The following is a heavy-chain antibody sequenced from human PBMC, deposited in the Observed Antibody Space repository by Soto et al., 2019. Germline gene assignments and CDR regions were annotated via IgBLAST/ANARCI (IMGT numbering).Heavy chain of an antibody. J-gene: IGHJ6*02. CDR3: ARDLYYYDSNGYPDRGYYYYYGMDV. D-gene: IGHD3-22*01. CDR2: IIPIFGTA. CDR1: GGTFSSYA. Sequence: ASVKVSCKASGGTFSSYAISWVRQAPGQGLEWMGGIIPIFGTANYAQKFQGRVTITADESTSTAYMELSSLRSEDTAVYYCARDLYYYDSNGYPDRGYYYYYGMDVWG. V-gene: IGHV1-69*13.